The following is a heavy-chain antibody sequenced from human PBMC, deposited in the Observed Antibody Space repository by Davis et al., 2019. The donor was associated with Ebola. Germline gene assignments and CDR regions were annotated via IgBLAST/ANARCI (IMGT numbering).Heavy chain of an antibody. V-gene: IGHV3-21*01. D-gene: IGHD3-3*01. J-gene: IGHJ4*02. CDR1: GFTFSSYS. CDR2: ISSSSSYI. CDR3: ARGITIFGVIDY. Sequence: GESLKISCAASGFTFSSYSMNWVRQAPGKGLEWVSSISSSSSYIYYADSVKGRFTISRDNAKNSLYLQMNSLRAEDTAVYYYARGITIFGVIDYWGQGTLVTVSS.